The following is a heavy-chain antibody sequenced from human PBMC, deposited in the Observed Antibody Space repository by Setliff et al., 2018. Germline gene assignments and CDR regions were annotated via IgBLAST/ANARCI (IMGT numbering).Heavy chain of an antibody. CDR3: XXRGXXXXGGTCHYYFDY. CDR2: ISGSAQTT. Sequence: GESLKISCAASGFTFSSYAITWVRQAPGKGLEWVSMISGSAQTTYYADSVKGRFTISXXXSKXXXXXXXXXXXXXXXXXXXXXXRGXXXXGGTCHYYFDYWGQGTQVTVSS. D-gene: IGHD2-15*01. CDR1: GFTFSSYA. V-gene: IGHV3-23*01. J-gene: IGHJ4*02.